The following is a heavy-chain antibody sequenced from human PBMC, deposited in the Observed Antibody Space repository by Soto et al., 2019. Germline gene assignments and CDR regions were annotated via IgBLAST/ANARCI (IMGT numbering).Heavy chain of an antibody. Sequence: QVQLVQSGAEVKKPGSSVKVSCKASGGTFNSYAISWVRQAPGQGLEWMGGIIPIFGTANYAQKFQGRVTITADESTSTAYMELSSLRSEDTAVYYCASLDSYRPQLDYYVVYGMDVWGQGTTVTVSS. J-gene: IGHJ6*02. CDR2: IIPIFGTA. D-gene: IGHD6-13*01. CDR3: ASLDSYRPQLDYYVVYGMDV. CDR1: GGTFNSYA. V-gene: IGHV1-69*12.